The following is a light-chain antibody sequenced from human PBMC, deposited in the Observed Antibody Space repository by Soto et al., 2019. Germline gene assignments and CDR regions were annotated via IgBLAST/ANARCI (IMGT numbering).Light chain of an antibody. CDR3: SSTAGNNNLV. CDR2: EVS. CDR1: SSDVGGHNY. V-gene: IGLV2-8*01. J-gene: IGLJ3*02. Sequence: QSALTQSPSASGSPGQSVTISCTGTSSDVGGHNYVSWYQHHPGKAPKLIIYEVSKRPSGVPDRFSGSKSGNTASLTVSGLHAEDEAVYYCSSTAGNNNLVFGGGTKLTVL.